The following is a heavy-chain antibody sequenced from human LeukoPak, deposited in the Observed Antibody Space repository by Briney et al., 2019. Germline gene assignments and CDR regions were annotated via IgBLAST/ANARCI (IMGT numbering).Heavy chain of an antibody. V-gene: IGHV4-34*01. CDR3: ASHGYSSGWFFDY. CDR1: GGSFSGYY. D-gene: IGHD6-19*01. CDR2: INHSGST. J-gene: IGHJ4*02. Sequence: SETLSLTCAVYGGSFSGYYWSWIRQPPGKGLEWIGEINHSGSTNYNPSLKSRVTISVDTSKNQCSLKLSSVTAADTAVYYCASHGYSSGWFFDYWGQGTLVTVSS.